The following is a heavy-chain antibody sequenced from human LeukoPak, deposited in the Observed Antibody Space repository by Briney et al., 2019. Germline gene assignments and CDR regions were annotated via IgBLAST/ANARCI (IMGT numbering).Heavy chain of an antibody. J-gene: IGHJ6*03. CDR1: GFTFSSYA. CDR3: ATNGGWEQVYYYYYMDV. V-gene: IGHV3-30*04. CDR2: ISYDGSND. D-gene: IGHD1-26*01. Sequence: GGSLRLSCAASGFTFSSYAMHWVRQAPGKGLEGVAVISYDGSNDYYADSVKGRFTISRDNSKNTLLLQMNRLRVEDTAVYYCATNGGWEQVYYYYYMDVWGKGTTVTVSS.